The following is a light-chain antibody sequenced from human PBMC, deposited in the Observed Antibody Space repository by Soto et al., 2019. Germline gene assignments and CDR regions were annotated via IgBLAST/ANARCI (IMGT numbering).Light chain of an antibody. Sequence: IVMTQSPATLNLSPGETATLSCGACQRVHSTLPWFQPHPGQAPRLLLYLASTRATGIPARFSGSGSGKEFTLTISSLEAEDFGVYYCHHRSTWPPVFGQGTRLEI. CDR1: QRVHST. CDR2: LAS. J-gene: IGKJ5*01. V-gene: IGKV3-15*01. CDR3: HHRSTWPPV.